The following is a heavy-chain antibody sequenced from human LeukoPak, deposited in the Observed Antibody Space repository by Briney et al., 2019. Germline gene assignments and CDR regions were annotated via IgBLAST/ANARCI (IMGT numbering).Heavy chain of an antibody. J-gene: IGHJ4*02. Sequence: SETLSLTCTVSGGSVNSGSYYWSWIRQPAGKGLEWIGRMFTTGTINYNPSLKSRVTISLDTSKNQFSLKLSSVTAADTAVYYCARPPHYYDTSGYSVWGQGTLVTVSS. CDR1: GGSVNSGSYY. D-gene: IGHD3-22*01. V-gene: IGHV4-61*10. CDR3: ARPPHYYDTSGYSV. CDR2: MFTTGTI.